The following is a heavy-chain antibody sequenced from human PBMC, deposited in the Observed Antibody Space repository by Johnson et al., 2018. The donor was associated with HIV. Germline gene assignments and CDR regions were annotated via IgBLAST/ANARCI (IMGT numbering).Heavy chain of an antibody. CDR3: ARGGVIHDAFDI. J-gene: IGHJ3*02. V-gene: IGHV3-66*03. D-gene: IGHD3-3*01. CDR1: GFTVSRNY. Sequence: VQLVESGGGLIQPGGSLRLSCAVFGFTVSRNYMSWVRQAPGKGMEWVSGINCDGSDTRYADSVKGRFTISRDNAKTTLYLQMNSLRAEDTAVYYCARGGVIHDAFDIWGQGTMVTLSS. CDR2: INCDGSDT.